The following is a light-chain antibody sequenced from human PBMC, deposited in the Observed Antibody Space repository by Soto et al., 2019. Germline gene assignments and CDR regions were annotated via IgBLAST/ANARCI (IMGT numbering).Light chain of an antibody. V-gene: IGLV1-44*01. Sequence: SALTQPPSASGTPGQRVTISCSGSSSNIGSNTVNWYQQLPGTAPKLLIYSNNQRPSGVPDRFSGSKSGTSASLAISGLQSEDEADYYCSSFTSTSTRLFGSGTKVTVL. J-gene: IGLJ1*01. CDR3: SSFTSTSTRL. CDR1: SSNIGSNT. CDR2: SNN.